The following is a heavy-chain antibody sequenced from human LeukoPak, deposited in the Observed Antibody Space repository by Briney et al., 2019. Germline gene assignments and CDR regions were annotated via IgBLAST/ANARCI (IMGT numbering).Heavy chain of an antibody. CDR1: GFTFSNYW. D-gene: IGHD1-7*01. CDR3: AREDDWNYEDY. V-gene: IGHV3-7*01. CDR2: IKQDGSEK. Sequence: GSLRLSCAASGFTFSNYWMRWVRQAPGKGLEWVANIKQDGSEKYYVNSVKGRFTISRDNAKNSLYLQMNSLRAEDTAIYYCAREDDWNYEDYWGQGTLVTVSS. J-gene: IGHJ4*02.